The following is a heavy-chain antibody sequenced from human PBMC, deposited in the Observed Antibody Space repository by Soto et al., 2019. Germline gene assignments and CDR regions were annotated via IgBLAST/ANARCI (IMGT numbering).Heavy chain of an antibody. J-gene: IGHJ4*02. V-gene: IGHV3-64D*06. CDR1: GLNFNDYA. CDR3: VKDRFVNY. Sequence: PGGSLRLSCSASGLNFNDYAMHWVRQAAGKGLKYVSSISSNGVSTYYADSVKGRFTISRDNSKNTLYLQMNSLRVEDTAVYYCVKDRFVNYWGQGALVTV. D-gene: IGHD3-3*01. CDR2: ISSNGVST.